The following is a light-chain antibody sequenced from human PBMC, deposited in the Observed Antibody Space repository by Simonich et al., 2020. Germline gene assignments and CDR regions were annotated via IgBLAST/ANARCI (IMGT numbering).Light chain of an antibody. CDR3: MQGTHWPPFT. CDR2: KVS. J-gene: IGKJ3*01. CDR1: QSLVHSDGNTY. Sequence: DVVMTQSPLSLPVTLGQPASISCRSSQSLVHSDGNTYLNWFQQRPGQSPRRLMYKVSNRDYGVPDRFSGSGSGTDFTLKISRVEAEDVGVYYCMQGTHWPPFTFGPGTKVDIK. V-gene: IGKV2-30*02.